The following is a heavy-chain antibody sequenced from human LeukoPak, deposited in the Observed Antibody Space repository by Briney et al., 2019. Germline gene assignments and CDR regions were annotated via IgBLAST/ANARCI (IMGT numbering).Heavy chain of an antibody. J-gene: IGHJ5*02. CDR3: ARFDRWELLNWFDP. CDR2: ISSSGSTI. V-gene: IGHV3-48*03. Sequence: GGSLRLSCAASGFTFSSYEMNWVRQAPGKGLELVSYISSSGSTIYYADSVKGRFTISRDNAKNSLYLQMNSLRAEDTAVYYCARFDRWELLNWFDPWGQGTLVTVSS. D-gene: IGHD1-26*01. CDR1: GFTFSSYE.